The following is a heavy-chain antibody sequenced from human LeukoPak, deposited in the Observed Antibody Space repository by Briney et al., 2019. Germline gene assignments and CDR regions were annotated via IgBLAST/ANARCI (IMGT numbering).Heavy chain of an antibody. CDR3: ARVGVGSCSGGSCQTAYYYYMDV. Sequence: GGSLRLSCAASGFTFSSYEMNWVRQAPGKGLEWVSYISSSGSTIYYADSVKGRFTISRDNAKNSLYLQMNSLRAEDTAVYYCARVGVGSCSGGSCQTAYYYYMDVWGKGTTVTVSS. J-gene: IGHJ6*03. D-gene: IGHD2-15*01. V-gene: IGHV3-48*03. CDR2: ISSSGSTI. CDR1: GFTFSSYE.